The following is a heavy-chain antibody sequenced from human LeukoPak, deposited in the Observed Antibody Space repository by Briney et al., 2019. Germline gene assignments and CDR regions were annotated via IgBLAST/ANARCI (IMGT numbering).Heavy chain of an antibody. J-gene: IGHJ4*02. CDR3: TKTGSSWHYFDS. Sequence: GGSLRLSCVASGFTFSSYAMSWVRQAPGKGLEWVSAISGSGGSTYYADSVKGRFTISRDNSKNTLYLQMNSLRAEDTAVYYCTKTGSSWHYFDSWGQGTLVTVSS. V-gene: IGHV3-23*01. CDR1: GFTFSSYA. CDR2: ISGSGGST. D-gene: IGHD6-13*01.